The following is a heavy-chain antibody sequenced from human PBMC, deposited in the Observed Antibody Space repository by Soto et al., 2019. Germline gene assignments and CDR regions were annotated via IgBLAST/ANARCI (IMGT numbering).Heavy chain of an antibody. D-gene: IGHD6-19*01. V-gene: IGHV4-59*01. J-gene: IGHJ4*02. CDR2: IYYSGST. CDR1: GGSISSYY. CDR3: ARDWSSGWSYFDY. Sequence: SETVSLTCTVSGGSISSYYWSWIRQPPGRGLDWIGYIYYSGSTNYNPSLKSRVTISVDTSKNQFSLKLNSVTAADTAVYYCARDWSSGWSYFDYWGQGTLVTVSS.